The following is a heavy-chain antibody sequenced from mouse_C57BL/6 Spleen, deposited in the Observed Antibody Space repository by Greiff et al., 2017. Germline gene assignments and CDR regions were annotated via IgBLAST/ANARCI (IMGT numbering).Heavy chain of an antibody. J-gene: IGHJ3*01. Sequence: EVMLVESGGGLAKPGGSLKLSCAASGFTFSDYGMHWVRQAPEKGLEWVAYISSGSSTIYYADTVKGRFTISRDNAKNTLFLQMTSLRSEDTAMYYCARGASWFAYWGQGTLVTVSA. CDR2: ISSGSSTI. D-gene: IGHD3-1*01. CDR1: GFTFSDYG. V-gene: IGHV5-17*01. CDR3: ARGASWFAY.